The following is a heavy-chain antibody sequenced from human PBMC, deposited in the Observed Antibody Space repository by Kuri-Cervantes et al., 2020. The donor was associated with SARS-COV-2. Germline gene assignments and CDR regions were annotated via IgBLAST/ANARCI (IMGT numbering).Heavy chain of an antibody. D-gene: IGHD1-26*01. CDR2: ISGFNGNT. Sequence: ASVKVSCKAYGYSFTTYTVSWVRQAPGQGLEWMGWISGFNGNTNYAQNFQGRLSLTTDTSTNTAYMELKSLRSDDAAVYYCARDLSYRLRNGSYIPYFFDSWGQGTPVTVSS. J-gene: IGHJ4*01. V-gene: IGHV1-18*01. CDR1: GYSFTTYT. CDR3: ARDLSYRLRNGSYIPYFFDS.